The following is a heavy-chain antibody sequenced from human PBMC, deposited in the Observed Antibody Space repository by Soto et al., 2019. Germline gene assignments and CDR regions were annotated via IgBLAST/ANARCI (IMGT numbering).Heavy chain of an antibody. CDR1: GFTFSGYA. CDR3: AKSRADGPAVNFDY. V-gene: IGHV3-23*01. J-gene: IGHJ4*02. CDR2: IGASRGDT. D-gene: IGHD6-6*01. Sequence: EVELLESGGGLVQPGESLRLSCAASGFTFSGYAMSWVRQAPGKGLEWVSTIGASRGDTYYADSVKGRFTISRDQSKNTVSLQMNSLRDEDTALYYCAKSRADGPAVNFDYWGQGTQVTVSS.